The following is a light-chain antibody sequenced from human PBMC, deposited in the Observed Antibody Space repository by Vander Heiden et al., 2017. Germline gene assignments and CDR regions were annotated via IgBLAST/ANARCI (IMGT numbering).Light chain of an antibody. CDR2: DDS. Sequence: SYVLTQPPSVLVAPGQTARITCGGYNIGTKSVHWYQQKPGQAPVLVVYDDSDRPSGIPERFSGANSGNTATLTISRVEAGDEADYYCQVWDSSSDHLFVFGTGTKVAVL. V-gene: IGLV3-21*02. J-gene: IGLJ1*01. CDR3: QVWDSSSDHLFV. CDR1: NIGTKS.